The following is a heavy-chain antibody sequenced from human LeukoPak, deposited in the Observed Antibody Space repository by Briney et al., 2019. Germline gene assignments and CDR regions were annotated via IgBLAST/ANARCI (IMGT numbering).Heavy chain of an antibody. CDR1: GFTFSSYE. Sequence: PGGSLRLSCEASGFTFSSYEMNWVRQAPGKGLEWVSYISSSGKTIYYADSTKGRFTVSRDNVKNSLYLQMNSLRAEDTAVYYCATTSIAAAVPGCFDYWGQGTLVTVFS. J-gene: IGHJ4*02. D-gene: IGHD6-13*01. CDR2: ISSSGKTI. V-gene: IGHV3-48*03. CDR3: ATTSIAAAVPGCFDY.